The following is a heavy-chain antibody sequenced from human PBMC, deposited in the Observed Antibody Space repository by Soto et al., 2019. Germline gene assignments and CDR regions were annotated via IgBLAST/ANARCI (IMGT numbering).Heavy chain of an antibody. Sequence: QVQLVQSGTEVKKPGASVKVSCKASGYTFTTNGIAWVRQAPGQGLEWMGWISAKKGNTKYAQNIQGRVTMTTDASTSTAYMELRSLRSDDTAVYYCTRGGWDTHTIWRDYWGQGTLVIVSS. CDR2: ISAKKGNT. CDR1: GYTFTTNG. J-gene: IGHJ4*02. V-gene: IGHV1-18*01. CDR3: TRGGWDTHTIWRDY. D-gene: IGHD3-3*01.